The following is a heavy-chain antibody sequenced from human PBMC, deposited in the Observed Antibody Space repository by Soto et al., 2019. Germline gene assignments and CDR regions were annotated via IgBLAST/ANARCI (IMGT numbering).Heavy chain of an antibody. CDR1: GYTFTSYG. J-gene: IGHJ5*02. V-gene: IGHV1-18*01. Sequence: ASVKVSCKASGYTFTSYGISRVRQAPGQGLEWMGWISAYNGNTNYAQKLQGRVTMTTDTSTSTAYMELRSLRSDDTAVYYCARSWIQLWLRGNWFDPWGQGTLVTVSS. CDR2: ISAYNGNT. D-gene: IGHD5-18*01. CDR3: ARSWIQLWLRGNWFDP.